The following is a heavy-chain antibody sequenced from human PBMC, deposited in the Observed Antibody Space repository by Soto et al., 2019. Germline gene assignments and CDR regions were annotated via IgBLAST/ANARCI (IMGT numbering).Heavy chain of an antibody. CDR1: GASIKSIGQY. CDR3: APDQGRYCSGGSCYPSSYAYGLDV. CDR2: VSDSVST. D-gene: IGHD2-15*01. V-gene: IGHV4-39*07. Sequence: SETLSLTCTVSGASIKSIGQYWSWIRQPPGKALEWIGSVSDSVSTYYNRSLKSRVTISVDTSKNQLSMNLRSETGPATAVYYPAPDQGRYCSGGSCYPSSYAYGLDVWGHGTKVTVSS. J-gene: IGHJ6*02.